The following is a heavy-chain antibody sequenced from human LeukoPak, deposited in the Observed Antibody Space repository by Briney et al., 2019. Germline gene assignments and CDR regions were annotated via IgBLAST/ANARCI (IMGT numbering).Heavy chain of an antibody. D-gene: IGHD3-10*01. Sequence: ASVKVSCKASGYTFTRSGISWMRQAPGQGLEWMGWISAYNGNTNYAQKLQGRVTMTTDTSTSTAYMELRRLRSDDTAVYYCARVSEWFGESTEYWGQGTLVSVSS. V-gene: IGHV1-18*01. J-gene: IGHJ4*02. CDR1: GYTFTRSG. CDR2: ISAYNGNT. CDR3: ARVSEWFGESTEY.